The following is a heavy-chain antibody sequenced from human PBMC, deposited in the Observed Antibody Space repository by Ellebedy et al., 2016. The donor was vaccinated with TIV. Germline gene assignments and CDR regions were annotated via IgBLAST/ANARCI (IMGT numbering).Heavy chain of an antibody. CDR3: ARSLY. V-gene: IGHV1-18*01. CDR2: INTYNGNT. CDR1: GYIFTTYA. Sequence: AASVKVSCKTSGYIFTTYAISWVRQAPGQGLEWMGWINTYNGNTEYAQKLQGRVTVTTDTSTSTVYMELRSLRSDDTAVYYCARSLYWGQGTLVTVSS. J-gene: IGHJ4*02.